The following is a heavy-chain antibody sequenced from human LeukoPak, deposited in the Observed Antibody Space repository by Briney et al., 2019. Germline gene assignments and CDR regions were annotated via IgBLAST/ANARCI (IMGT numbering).Heavy chain of an antibody. J-gene: IGHJ4*02. CDR2: ISSDGRDK. CDR1: GFTFSGYA. V-gene: IGHV3-30*03. CDR3: ARDLRRFAAYYFYY. Sequence: GGSLRLSCAASGFTFSGYAIHWVRQAPGKGLEWVAVISSDGRDKHHADSVKGRFTISRDNSKNTLYLQTNSLRAEDTAVYYCARDLRRFAAYYFYYWGQGTLVTVSS. D-gene: IGHD5/OR15-5a*01.